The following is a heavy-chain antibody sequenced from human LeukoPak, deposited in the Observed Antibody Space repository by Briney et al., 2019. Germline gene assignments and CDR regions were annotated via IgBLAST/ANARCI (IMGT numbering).Heavy chain of an antibody. CDR1: GFTFSSYG. D-gene: IGHD6-19*01. V-gene: IGHV3-30*18. CDR2: ISYDGSNK. Sequence: PGGSLRLSCAASGFTFSSYGMHWVRQAPGKGLEWVAVISYDGSNKYYADSVKGRFTISRDNSKNTLYLQMNSLRAEDTAVYYCAKDPVAGPPDAFDIWGQGTMVTVSS. J-gene: IGHJ3*02. CDR3: AKDPVAGPPDAFDI.